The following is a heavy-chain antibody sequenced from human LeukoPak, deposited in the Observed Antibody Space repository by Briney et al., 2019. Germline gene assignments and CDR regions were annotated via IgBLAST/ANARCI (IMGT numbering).Heavy chain of an antibody. CDR1: GGTFSSYA. CDR3: AREVIVVVVAATALDYYYYYGMDV. V-gene: IGHV1-69*04. D-gene: IGHD2-15*01. J-gene: IGHJ6*02. Sequence: SVKVSCKASGGTFSSYAISWVRQAPGQGLEWMGRIIPILGIANYAQKFQGRVTITADKSTSTAYMELSSLRSEDTAVYYCAREVIVVVVAATALDYYYYYGMDVWGQGTTVTVSS. CDR2: IIPILGIA.